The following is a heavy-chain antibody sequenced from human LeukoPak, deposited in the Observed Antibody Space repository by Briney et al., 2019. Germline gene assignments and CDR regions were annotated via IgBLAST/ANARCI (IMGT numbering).Heavy chain of an antibody. Sequence: PGGSLRLSCAASGFTFSSYAMSWVRQAPGKGLKWVSTISGTGESAYYADSVQGRFTISRDSSKNTLYLQMNSLRAEDTAVYYCAKAPGISRLNWFDPWGQGTLVIVSS. V-gene: IGHV3-23*01. J-gene: IGHJ5*02. D-gene: IGHD6-13*01. CDR1: GFTFSSYA. CDR2: ISGTGESA. CDR3: AKAPGISRLNWFDP.